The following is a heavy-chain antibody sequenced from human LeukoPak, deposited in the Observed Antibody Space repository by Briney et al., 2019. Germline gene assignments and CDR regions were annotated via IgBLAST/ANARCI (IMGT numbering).Heavy chain of an antibody. CDR3: ARDVRGIVGMDYFDY. CDR1: RYMFLSYV. J-gene: IGHJ4*02. D-gene: IGHD3-22*01. Sequence: SVKVSCQASRYMFLSYVIRWVRQAPGRELNGMGWINAYNCNTKFAHKLQGRVTMATDTSTSTAYMELRSLSSDDPAVLYLARDVRGIVGMDYFDYWGQGTLVTVSS. V-gene: IGHV1-18*01. CDR2: INAYNCNT.